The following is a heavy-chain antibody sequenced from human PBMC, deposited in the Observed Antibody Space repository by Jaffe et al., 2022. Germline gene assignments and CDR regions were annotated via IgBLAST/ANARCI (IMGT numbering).Heavy chain of an antibody. CDR2: ISSSSSTI. J-gene: IGHJ4*02. D-gene: IGHD4-17*01. Sequence: EVQLVESGGGLVQPGGSLRLSCAASGFTFSSYSMNWVRQAPGKGLEWVSYISSSSSTIYYADSVKGRFTISRDNAKNSLYLQMNSLRAEDTAVYYCARIHDYGDYTPWVAHYFDYWGQGTLVTVSS. CDR3: ARIHDYGDYTPWVAHYFDY. V-gene: IGHV3-48*01. CDR1: GFTFSSYS.